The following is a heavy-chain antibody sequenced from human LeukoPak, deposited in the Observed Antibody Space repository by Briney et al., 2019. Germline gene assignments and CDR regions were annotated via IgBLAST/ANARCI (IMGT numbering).Heavy chain of an antibody. J-gene: IGHJ5*02. D-gene: IGHD2-21*02. Sequence: GASVKVSCKASGYTFTGYYMHWVRQAPGQGLEWMGRINPNSGGTNYAQKFQGRVTMTRDTSISTAYMELSRLRSDDTAVYYCARDRRATASSGGWFDPWGQGTLVTVSS. V-gene: IGHV1-2*06. CDR2: INPNSGGT. CDR1: GYTFTGYY. CDR3: ARDRRATASSGGWFDP.